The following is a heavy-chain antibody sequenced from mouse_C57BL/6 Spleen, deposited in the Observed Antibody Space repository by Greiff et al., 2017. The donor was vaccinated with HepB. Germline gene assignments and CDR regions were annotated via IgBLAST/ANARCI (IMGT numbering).Heavy chain of an antibody. CDR3: ARHYYGSEPCWFDV. CDR1: GYTFTDYN. CDR2: INPNNGGT. V-gene: IGHV1-18*01. Sequence: EVQRVESGPELVKPGASVKIPCKASGYTFTDYNMDWVKQSHGKSLEWIGDINPNNGGTIYNQKFKGKATLTVDKSSSTAYMELRSLTSEDTAVYYCARHYYGSEPCWFDVWGTGTTVTVSS. D-gene: IGHD1-1*01. J-gene: IGHJ1*03.